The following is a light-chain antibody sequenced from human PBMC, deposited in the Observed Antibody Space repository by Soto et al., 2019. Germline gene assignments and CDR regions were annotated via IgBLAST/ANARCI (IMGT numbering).Light chain of an antibody. Sequence: QSVLTHPPSASGSPGQSVTISCTGTSSDVGGYNYVSWYQQHPGKAPKLMIYEVSKRPSGVPDRFSGSKSGNTASLTVSGLQPEDEADYYCSSYAGSNNLGVFGGGTKLTVL. V-gene: IGLV2-8*01. CDR3: SSYAGSNNLGV. CDR1: SSDVGGYNY. CDR2: EVS. J-gene: IGLJ2*01.